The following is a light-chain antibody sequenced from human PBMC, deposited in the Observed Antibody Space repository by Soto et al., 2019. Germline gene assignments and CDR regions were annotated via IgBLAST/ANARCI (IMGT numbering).Light chain of an antibody. Sequence: QSALTQPASVSGSPGQSITISCTGTSSDIGDYDYVSWYQHLPGKAPKLMIYEVSNRPSGVSNRFSGSKSGNTASLTISGLQAEDEGDYYCSSYTSSSTVVFGGGTKLTVL. CDR2: EVS. CDR1: SSDIGDYDY. CDR3: SSYTSSSTVV. V-gene: IGLV2-14*01. J-gene: IGLJ2*01.